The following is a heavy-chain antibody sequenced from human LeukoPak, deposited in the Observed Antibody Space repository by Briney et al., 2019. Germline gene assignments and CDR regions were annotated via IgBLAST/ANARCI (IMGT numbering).Heavy chain of an antibody. J-gene: IGHJ6*04. CDR2: IIPIFGTA. CDR1: GGTFISYA. D-gene: IGHD2-2*01. V-gene: IGHV1-69*06. Sequence: GASVKVSCKASGGTFISYAISWVRQAPGQGREWMGGIIPIFGTANYAQKFQGRVTITADKSTSTAYMELSSLRSEDTAVYYCARPLEFCSSTSCFSYGMDVWGKGTTVTVSS. CDR3: ARPLEFCSSTSCFSYGMDV.